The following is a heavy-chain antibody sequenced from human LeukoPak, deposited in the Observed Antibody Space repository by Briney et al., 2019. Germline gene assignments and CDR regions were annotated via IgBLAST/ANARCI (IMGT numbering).Heavy chain of an antibody. Sequence: WASVKVSCKASGYTFTSYDINWVRQATGQGLEWMGWMNPNSGNTGYAQKFQGRVTMTRNTSISTAYMELSSLRSEDTAVYYCARELSGEFDAFDIWGQGTMVTVSS. CDR1: GYTFTSYD. J-gene: IGHJ3*02. D-gene: IGHD7-27*01. CDR3: ARELSGEFDAFDI. CDR2: MNPNSGNT. V-gene: IGHV1-8*01.